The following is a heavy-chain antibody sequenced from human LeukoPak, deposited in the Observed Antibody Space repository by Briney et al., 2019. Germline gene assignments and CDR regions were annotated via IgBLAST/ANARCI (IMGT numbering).Heavy chain of an antibody. V-gene: IGHV3-53*01. CDR2: IYSGGST. CDR1: GFTVSSNY. Sequence: TGGSLRLSCAASGFTVSSNYMSWVRQAPGKGLEWVSVIYSGGSTYYADSVKGRVTISRDNSKNTLYLQMNSLRAEDTAVYYCAKPPPPPITMVRGVIPSGFDYWGQGTLVTVSS. J-gene: IGHJ4*02. D-gene: IGHD3-10*01. CDR3: AKPPPPPITMVRGVIPSGFDY.